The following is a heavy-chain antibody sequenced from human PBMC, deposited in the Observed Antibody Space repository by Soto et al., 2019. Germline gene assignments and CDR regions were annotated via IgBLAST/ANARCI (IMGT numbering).Heavy chain of an antibody. Sequence: QVQLVQSGAEVKKPGSSVKVSCKASGGTFSSYTISWVRQAPGQGLEWMGRIIPILGIANYAQKFQGRVTITADKSTSTAYMELSSLRSEYTAVYYCLAEDSGYDYYFDFWGQGTLVTVSS. CDR3: LAEDSGYDYYFDF. D-gene: IGHD5-12*01. J-gene: IGHJ4*02. CDR2: IIPILGIA. V-gene: IGHV1-69*02. CDR1: GGTFSSYT.